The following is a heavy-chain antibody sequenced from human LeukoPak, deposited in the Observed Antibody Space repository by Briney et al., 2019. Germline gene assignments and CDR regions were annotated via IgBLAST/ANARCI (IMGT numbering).Heavy chain of an antibody. CDR1: GFSLSSYT. J-gene: IGHJ3*02. CDR2: ISSSGGST. V-gene: IGHV3-23*01. Sequence: GGSLRLSCAASGFSLSSYTMTWVRQAPGKGLEWVSVISSSGGSTYYADSVKGRFTISRDNSKNTLYLQMNSLRAEDTAVYYCAKVSQVRSQAFDIWGQGTMVTVSS. D-gene: IGHD4/OR15-4a*01. CDR3: AKVSQVRSQAFDI.